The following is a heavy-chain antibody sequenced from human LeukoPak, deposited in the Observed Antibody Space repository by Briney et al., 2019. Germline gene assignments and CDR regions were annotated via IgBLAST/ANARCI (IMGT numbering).Heavy chain of an antibody. Sequence: GGSLRLSCAASGFTFSSYWMSWVRQAPGKGLEWVANIKRDGSEKYYVDSVKGRFTISRDNAKNSLYLQMNSLRAEDTAVYYCARSHEVLECYFDYWGQGTLVTVSS. V-gene: IGHV3-7*01. D-gene: IGHD1-1*01. CDR1: GFTFSSYW. J-gene: IGHJ4*02. CDR2: IKRDGSEK. CDR3: ARSHEVLECYFDY.